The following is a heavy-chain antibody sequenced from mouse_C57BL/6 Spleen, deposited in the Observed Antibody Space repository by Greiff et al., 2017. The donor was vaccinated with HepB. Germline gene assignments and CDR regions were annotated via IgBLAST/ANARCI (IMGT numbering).Heavy chain of an antibody. CDR3: ARGEPDYYGSRGGYFDV. CDR1: GFTFSSYG. Sequence: EVKVVESGGDLVKPGGSLKLSCAASGFTFSSYGMSWVRQTPDKRLEWVATISSGGSYTYYPDSVKGRFTISRDNAKNTLYLQMSSLKSEDTAMYYCARGEPDYYGSRGGYFDVWGTGTTVTVSS. D-gene: IGHD1-1*01. J-gene: IGHJ1*03. V-gene: IGHV5-6*01. CDR2: ISSGGSYT.